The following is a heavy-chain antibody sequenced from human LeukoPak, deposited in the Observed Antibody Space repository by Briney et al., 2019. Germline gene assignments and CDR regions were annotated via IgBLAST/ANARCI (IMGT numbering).Heavy chain of an antibody. CDR2: IYSGGST. Sequence: GGSLRLSCAASGFTVSSNYMSWVRQAPGKGLEWVSVIYSGGSTYYADSVKGRFTISRDNSKSTLYLQMNSLRAEDTAVYYCAATYYDILTGYYLFDYWGQGTLVTVSS. D-gene: IGHD3-9*01. CDR1: GFTVSSNY. V-gene: IGHV3-53*01. J-gene: IGHJ4*02. CDR3: AATYYDILTGYYLFDY.